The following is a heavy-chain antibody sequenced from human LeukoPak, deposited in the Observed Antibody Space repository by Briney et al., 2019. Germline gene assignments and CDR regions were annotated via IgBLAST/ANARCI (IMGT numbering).Heavy chain of an antibody. CDR3: VRDRGPWPVIY. V-gene: IGHV1-2*02. J-gene: IGHJ4*02. Sequence: ASVKVSCKPSGYTFTDFNMHWMRQAPVQGLEWMGWINPNSGGTNYAQKFQGRVTMTRDTSINTAYMELSSLMSDDTALYYCVRDRGPWPVIYWSLGTLVTVSS. D-gene: IGHD3-10*01. CDR2: INPNSGGT. CDR1: GYTFTDFN.